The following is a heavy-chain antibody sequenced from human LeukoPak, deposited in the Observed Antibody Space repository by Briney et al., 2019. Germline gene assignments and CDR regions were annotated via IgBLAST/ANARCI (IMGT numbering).Heavy chain of an antibody. CDR3: AKDPIAVDERFDY. CDR1: GFSFSSSA. D-gene: IGHD6-19*01. CDR2: ITNNGGYT. V-gene: IGHV3-64*04. Sequence: PGGSLRLSCAASGFSFSSSAMHWVRQAPGKGLEYVSAITNNGGYTYYADSVKGRFTISRDNSKNTLYLQMNSLRAEDTAVYYCAKDPIAVDERFDYWGQGTLVTVSS. J-gene: IGHJ4*02.